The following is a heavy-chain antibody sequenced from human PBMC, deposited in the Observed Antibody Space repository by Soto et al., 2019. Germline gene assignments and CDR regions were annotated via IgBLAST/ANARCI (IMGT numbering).Heavy chain of an antibody. Sequence: ASVKVSCKASGYTFTSYGISWVRQAPGQGLEWMGWISAYNGNTNYAQKLQGRVTMTTDTSTSTAYMELRSLRSDDTAVYYCARVGYYGSGSYPSYYYYMDVWGKGTTVTVSS. D-gene: IGHD3-10*01. V-gene: IGHV1-18*01. CDR1: GYTFTSYG. CDR3: ARVGYYGSGSYPSYYYYMDV. J-gene: IGHJ6*03. CDR2: ISAYNGNT.